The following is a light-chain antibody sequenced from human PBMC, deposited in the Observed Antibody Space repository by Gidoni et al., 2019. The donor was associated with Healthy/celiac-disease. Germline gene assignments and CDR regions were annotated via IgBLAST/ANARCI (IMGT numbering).Light chain of an antibody. Sequence: DIKMTQSPSSLSASVADRVTITCRSSKSISSYLNWYQQKPGKAPKLLIYSASSLPSGVPSRFSGSGSGTDFTLTISSVQPEDFATYYCQQSYSTPRTFGKGTKVEIK. CDR3: QQSYSTPRT. CDR1: KSISSY. CDR2: SAS. J-gene: IGKJ1*01. V-gene: IGKV1-39*01.